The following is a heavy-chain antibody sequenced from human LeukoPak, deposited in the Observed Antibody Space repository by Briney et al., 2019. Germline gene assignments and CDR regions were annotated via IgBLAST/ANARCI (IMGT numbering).Heavy chain of an antibody. CDR3: ASGYYLGGDDAFDI. J-gene: IGHJ3*02. V-gene: IGHV4-34*01. D-gene: IGHD3-16*01. Sequence: SETLSLTCAVYGGSFSGYYWSWIRQPPGKGLEWIGEINHSGSTNYNPSLKSRVAISVDTSKNQFSLKLSSVTAADTAVYYCASGYYLGGDDAFDIWGQGTMVTVSS. CDR1: GGSFSGYY. CDR2: INHSGST.